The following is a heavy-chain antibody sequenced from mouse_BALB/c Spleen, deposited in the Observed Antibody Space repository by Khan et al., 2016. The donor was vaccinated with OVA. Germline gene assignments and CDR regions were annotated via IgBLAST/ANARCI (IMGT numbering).Heavy chain of an antibody. Sequence: VQLQQSGAELVKPGASVKLSCTASGFNIKDTYMHWVKQRPEEGLEWIGKIDPANGNTKYDPKFQGKATITADTSSNTAYLQLSSLTSEDTAVYYCARTYDGTMDYGGRGTSVTVSS. CDR1: GFNIKDTY. CDR2: IDPANGNT. V-gene: IGHV14-3*02. CDR3: ARTYDGTMDY. D-gene: IGHD2-14*01. J-gene: IGHJ4*01.